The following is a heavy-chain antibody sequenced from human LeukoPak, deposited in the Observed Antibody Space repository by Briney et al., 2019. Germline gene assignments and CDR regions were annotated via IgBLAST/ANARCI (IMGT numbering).Heavy chain of an antibody. CDR3: ARVYGSGSYYNT. Sequence: GGTLRLSCAASGFTFTSFAMSWVRQAPGKGLEWVANIKQDGSEKYYVDSVKGRFTISRDNAKNSLYLQMNSLRAEDTAVYYCARVYGSGSYYNTWGQGTLVTVSS. CDR2: IKQDGSEK. CDR1: GFTFTSFA. D-gene: IGHD3-10*01. J-gene: IGHJ5*02. V-gene: IGHV3-7*01.